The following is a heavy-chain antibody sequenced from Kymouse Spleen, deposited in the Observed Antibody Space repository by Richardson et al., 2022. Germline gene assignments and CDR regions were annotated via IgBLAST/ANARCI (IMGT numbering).Heavy chain of an antibody. CDR3: ARLDYYGSGSSLDV. J-gene: IGHJ6*02. D-gene: IGHD3-10*01. Sequence: QLQLQESGPGLVKPSETLSLTCTVSGGSISSSSYYWGWIRQPPGKGLEWIGSIYYSGSTYYNPSLKSRVTISVDTSKNQFSLKLSSVTAADTAVYYCARLDYYGSGSSLDVWGQGTTVTVSS. CDR2: IYYSGST. V-gene: IGHV4-39*01. CDR1: GGSISSSSYY.